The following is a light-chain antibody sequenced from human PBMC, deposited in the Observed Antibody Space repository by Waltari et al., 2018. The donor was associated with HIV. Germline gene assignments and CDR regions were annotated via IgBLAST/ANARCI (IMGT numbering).Light chain of an antibody. CDR3: CAYAAGHVSYV. V-gene: IGLV2-11*01. J-gene: IGLJ1*01. Sequence: QSALTQPPSVSGSPGQSVSISCSGTTSDVGFYDYVSWYQQYPGKAPKLIIFDVNQRPSGLPELFSGSKSGNTASLTISGLQTEDEADYFCCAYAAGHVSYVFGNGTAVAVL. CDR1: TSDVGFYDY. CDR2: DVN.